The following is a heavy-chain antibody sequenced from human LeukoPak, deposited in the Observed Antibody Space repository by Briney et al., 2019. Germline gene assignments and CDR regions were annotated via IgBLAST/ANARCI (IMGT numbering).Heavy chain of an antibody. V-gene: IGHV3-20*04. D-gene: IGHD6-19*01. Sequence: GGSLRLSCAASGFTLDDYGMSWVRQVPGKGLEWVSGINWNGGRTGYGDSVKGRFTISRDNGKKALYLQMNSLRAEDTALYYCARDGSGWYSDYWGQGTLVTVSS. J-gene: IGHJ4*02. CDR1: GFTLDDYG. CDR2: INWNGGRT. CDR3: ARDGSGWYSDY.